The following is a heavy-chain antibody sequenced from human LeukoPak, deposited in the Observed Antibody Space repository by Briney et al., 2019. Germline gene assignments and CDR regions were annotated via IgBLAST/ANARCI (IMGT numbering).Heavy chain of an antibody. J-gene: IGHJ4*02. D-gene: IGHD1-7*01. CDR3: ATGTNWNYDPRVYFDY. Sequence: GGSLRLSCAASGFTFSSYAMHWVRQAPGKGLEWVAFISYDGSNKYYADSVKGRFTISRDNSKNTLYLQMNSLRAEDTAMYYCATGTNWNYDPRVYFDYWGQGTLVTVSS. V-gene: IGHV3-30-3*01. CDR1: GFTFSSYA. CDR2: ISYDGSNK.